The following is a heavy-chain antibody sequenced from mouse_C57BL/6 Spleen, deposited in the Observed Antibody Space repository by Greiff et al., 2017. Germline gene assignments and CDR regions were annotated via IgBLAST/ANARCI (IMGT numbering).Heavy chain of an antibody. CDR3: ARADSSGPFAY. Sequence: EVKLMESGPELVKPGASVKMSCKASGYTFTDYNMHWVQQSHGKSLEWIGYINPNNGGTSYNQKFKGKATLTVNKSSSTAYMELRSLTSEDSAVYYCARADSSGPFAYWGQGTLVTVSA. CDR1: GYTFTDYN. V-gene: IGHV1-22*01. D-gene: IGHD3-2*02. J-gene: IGHJ3*01. CDR2: INPNNGGT.